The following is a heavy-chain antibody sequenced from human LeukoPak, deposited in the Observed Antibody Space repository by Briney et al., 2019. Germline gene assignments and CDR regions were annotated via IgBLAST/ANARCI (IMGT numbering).Heavy chain of an antibody. Sequence: GGSLRLSCTPSGFTFGDFSMSWFRLAPGKGLEWLTFIRSNNYGGTTEYAASVRGRFIMSRDDSKRVAFLQMNSLKTEDTAVYYCARVDCGGDCSLFDLWGRGTLVTVCS. CDR3: ARVDCGGDCSLFDL. D-gene: IGHD2-21*02. CDR2: IRSNNYGGTT. CDR1: GFTFGDFS. J-gene: IGHJ5*02. V-gene: IGHV3-49*03.